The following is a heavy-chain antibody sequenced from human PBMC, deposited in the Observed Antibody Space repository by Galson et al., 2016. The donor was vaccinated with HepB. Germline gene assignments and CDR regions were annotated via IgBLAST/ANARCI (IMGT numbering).Heavy chain of an antibody. Sequence: SLRLSCAASGFTLNDHYIHWVRQAPGKGLEWVGRSRDRADSFTTEYAASVKGRFTISRDDSKKSLYLQMNSLKTEDTAVYYCAREVRWEILHYYDGIDVWGQGTTVTVSS. D-gene: IGHD1-26*01. CDR3: AREVRWEILHYYDGIDV. CDR1: GFTLNDHY. CDR2: SRDRADSFTT. J-gene: IGHJ6*02. V-gene: IGHV3-72*01.